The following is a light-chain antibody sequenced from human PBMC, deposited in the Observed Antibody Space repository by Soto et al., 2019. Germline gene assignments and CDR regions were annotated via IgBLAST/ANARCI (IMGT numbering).Light chain of an antibody. CDR2: DVN. CDR3: SSYTSSGTGL. Sequence: QSVLTQPASVSGSPGQSITISCTGTSSDVGGYDYVSWYQQDPGKAPKLIIFDVNNRPSGVSNRFSGSKSGNTASLTISGLQTEDEADYYCSSYTSSGTGLLGGGTKLTVL. V-gene: IGLV2-14*01. J-gene: IGLJ2*01. CDR1: SSDVGGYDY.